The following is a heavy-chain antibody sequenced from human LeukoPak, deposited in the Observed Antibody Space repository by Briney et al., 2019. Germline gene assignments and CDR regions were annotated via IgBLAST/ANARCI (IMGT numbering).Heavy chain of an antibody. CDR1: GYTFTGYY. Sequence: ASVKVSCKASGYTFTGYYMHWVRQAPGQGLEWMGWINPNSGGTNYAQKFQGRVTMTRDTSISTAYMELSRLRSEDTAVYYCAAIYDSSGYHMDVWGKGTTVTVSS. D-gene: IGHD3-22*01. CDR2: INPNSGGT. J-gene: IGHJ6*03. CDR3: AAIYDSSGYHMDV. V-gene: IGHV1-2*02.